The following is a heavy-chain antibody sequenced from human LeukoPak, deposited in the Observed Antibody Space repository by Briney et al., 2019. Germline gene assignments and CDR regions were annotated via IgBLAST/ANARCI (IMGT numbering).Heavy chain of an antibody. CDR1: GFTFSHFG. D-gene: IGHD5-18*01. J-gene: IGHJ4*02. Sequence: PGGSLRLSCAATGFTFSHFGMHWVRQAPGKGLEWVAVIWYNGRNQYYRDSVKGRFTISRDNFKNTLHLQMNSLRVEDTAMYYCAKAFGRGYSYGPVDYWGQGTLVTVSS. CDR3: AKAFGRGYSYGPVDY. CDR2: IWYNGRNQ. V-gene: IGHV3-33*06.